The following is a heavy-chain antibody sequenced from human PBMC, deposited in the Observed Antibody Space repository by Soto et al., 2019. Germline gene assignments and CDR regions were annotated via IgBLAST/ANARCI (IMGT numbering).Heavy chain of an antibody. D-gene: IGHD3-22*01. J-gene: IGHJ4*02. Sequence: GVLQRIWWRGAWYSSISYWVGCVLKMPGKGLEWMGIIYPGDSDTRYSPSFQGQVTISADKSISTAYLQWSSLKASDTAMYYCATHGVRYYDSSGYYYLVWGQGTLVTVSS. CDR3: ATHGVRYYDSSGYYYLV. CDR1: WYSSISYW. CDR2: IYPGDSDT. V-gene: IGHV5-51*01.